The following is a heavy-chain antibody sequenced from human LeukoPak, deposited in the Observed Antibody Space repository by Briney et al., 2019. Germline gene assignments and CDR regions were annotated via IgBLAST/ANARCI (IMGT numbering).Heavy chain of an antibody. Sequence: SETLSLTCTVSGGPISSYYWSWIRQPPGKGLDWIGYISYPGSTNYNPSLNGRVTISIDTSKNQFSLKLSSVTAADTAVYYCARGAYFYGSGINWFDPWGQGTLITVSS. CDR2: ISYPGST. J-gene: IGHJ5*02. V-gene: IGHV4-59*08. D-gene: IGHD3-10*01. CDR3: ARGAYFYGSGINWFDP. CDR1: GGPISSYY.